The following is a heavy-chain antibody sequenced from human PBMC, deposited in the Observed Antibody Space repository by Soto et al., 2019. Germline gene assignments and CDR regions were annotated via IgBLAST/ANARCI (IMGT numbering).Heavy chain of an antibody. CDR3: ARGAYSGRIGSFDY. CDR2: IYYSGST. CDR1: WGSSVDFC. V-gene: IGHV4-59*08. Sequence: FVPLCLRCTVLWGSSVDFCGSRILQPPGKGLEWIGYIYYSGSTNYNPSLKSRITISVDTSKNRFSLKLSSVTAADSAVYYCARGAYSGRIGSFDYWGQGTLVTVSS. J-gene: IGHJ4*02. D-gene: IGHD1-26*01.